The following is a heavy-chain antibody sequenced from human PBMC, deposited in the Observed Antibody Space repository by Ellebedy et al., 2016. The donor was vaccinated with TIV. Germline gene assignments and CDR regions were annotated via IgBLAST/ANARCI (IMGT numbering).Heavy chain of an antibody. Sequence: SETLSLTCAVSGGSISSSHWWTWVRQPPGKGLEWIGEIYYRGNTNYNPSLKSRVTISVDKSKNQFSLNLKSVTAADTAVYYCARRYSSSWYWFDLWGQGTLVSVPS. CDR1: GGSISSSHW. CDR2: IYYRGNT. CDR3: ARRYSSSWYWFDL. V-gene: IGHV4-4*02. D-gene: IGHD6-13*01. J-gene: IGHJ5*02.